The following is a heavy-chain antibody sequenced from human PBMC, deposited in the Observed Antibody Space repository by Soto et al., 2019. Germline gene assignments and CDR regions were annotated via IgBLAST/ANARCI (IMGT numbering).Heavy chain of an antibody. Sequence: GGSLRLSCAASGFTFSSYGMHWVRQAPGKGLEWVAVISYDGSNKYYADSVKGRFTISRDNSKNTLYLQMNSLRAEDTAVYYCAKVKGVRGVIYGMDVWGQGTTVTVSS. D-gene: IGHD3-10*01. V-gene: IGHV3-30*18. CDR1: GFTFSSYG. J-gene: IGHJ6*02. CDR3: AKVKGVRGVIYGMDV. CDR2: ISYDGSNK.